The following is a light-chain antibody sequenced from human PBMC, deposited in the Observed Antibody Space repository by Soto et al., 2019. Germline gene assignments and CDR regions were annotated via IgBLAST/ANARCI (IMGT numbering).Light chain of an antibody. CDR1: QSVSSNY. Sequence: EIVLTQSPGTLSLSPGERATLSCRASQSVSSNYLAWYQQKPGQAPRLLIYDVSTRATGIPDRFSGSGSGTDFTLTISGLEPEDFAVYYCQKYNHSPCLFTFGPATKVDIK. CDR3: QKYNHSPCLFT. CDR2: DVS. J-gene: IGKJ3*01. V-gene: IGKV3-20*01.